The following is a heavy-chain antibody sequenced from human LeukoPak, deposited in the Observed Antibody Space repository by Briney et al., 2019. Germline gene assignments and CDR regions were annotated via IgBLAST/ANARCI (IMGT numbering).Heavy chain of an antibody. CDR1: GGSFSGYY. V-gene: IGHV4-59*10. Sequence: SETLSLTCAVYGGSFSGYYWSWIRQPAGKGLEWIGRIYTSGSTNYNPSLKSRVTMSVDTSKNQFSLKLSSVTAADTAVYYCARGLRSDLNWFDPWGQGTLVTVSS. CDR3: ARGLRSDLNWFDP. J-gene: IGHJ5*02. CDR2: IYTSGST. D-gene: IGHD3-3*01.